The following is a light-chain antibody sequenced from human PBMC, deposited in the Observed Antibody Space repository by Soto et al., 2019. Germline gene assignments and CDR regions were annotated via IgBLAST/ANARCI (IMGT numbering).Light chain of an antibody. CDR3: SSYTSSNNIDVL. V-gene: IGLV2-14*01. Sequence: QSALTQPASVSGSPGQSITISCTGTISDVGGYNYVSWYQQHPGKAPKLMIYEVSKRPSWASDRFSGSKSGNTASLTISGLQTEDEADYYCSSYTSSNNIDVLFGGGTQLTVL. J-gene: IGLJ2*01. CDR1: ISDVGGYNY. CDR2: EVS.